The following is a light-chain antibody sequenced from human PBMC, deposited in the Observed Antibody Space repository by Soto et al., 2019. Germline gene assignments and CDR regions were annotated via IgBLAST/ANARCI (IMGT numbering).Light chain of an antibody. V-gene: IGLV2-14*01. Sequence: QSALTQPASVSGSPGQSITISCTGTSSDVGGYNYVSWYQQHPGKAPKLLIYDVSNRPAGVYNHLSGSKSGNTTSLTIPGVQAEDEADYYCSSYTSSSTRGVVFGGGTKLTVL. J-gene: IGLJ2*01. CDR2: DVS. CDR1: SSDVGGYNY. CDR3: SSYTSSSTRGVV.